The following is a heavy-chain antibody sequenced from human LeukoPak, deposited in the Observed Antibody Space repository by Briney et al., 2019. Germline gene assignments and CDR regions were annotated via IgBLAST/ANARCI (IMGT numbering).Heavy chain of an antibody. V-gene: IGHV3-23*01. CDR2: ITGSGGTT. D-gene: IGHD3-22*01. CDR1: GFTFSTYA. Sequence: GGSLRLSCAASGFTFSTYAMNWVRQAPGKGLEWVSGITGSGGTTFYADSVKGRFTISGDNSKSTLYLQMNSLRAEDTAIYYCAKEGYPDSSGAFDSWGQGTLVTGSS. CDR3: AKEGYPDSSGAFDS. J-gene: IGHJ4*02.